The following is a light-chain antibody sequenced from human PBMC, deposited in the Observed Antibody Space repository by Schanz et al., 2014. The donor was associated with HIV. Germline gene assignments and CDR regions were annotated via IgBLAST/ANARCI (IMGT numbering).Light chain of an antibody. CDR3: QHYGSSYT. J-gene: IGKJ2*01. CDR2: DAS. CDR1: QTVSNN. V-gene: IGKV3-20*01. Sequence: EIVLTQSPGTLSVSPGERATLSCRASQTVSNNLAWYQQKPGQAPRLVISDASTRATGIPDRFSGSGSGTDFTLTITRLEPEDSAVYYCQHYGSSYTFGQGTNLEI.